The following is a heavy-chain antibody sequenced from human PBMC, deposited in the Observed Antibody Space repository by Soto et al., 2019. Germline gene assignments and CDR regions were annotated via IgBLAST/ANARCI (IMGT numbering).Heavy chain of an antibody. Sequence: QVQLVQSGAEVKQPGSSVKVSCKSSGGTFNNYAFSWVRQAPGQGLAWVGGIVPGPGAPNYAKKFKGRGTLIAEDSTAPAYMEFGGLRLEYTVVYYCVIEALGKVWFDPWGQGSLGTVAS. J-gene: IGHJ5*02. CDR2: IVPGPGAP. V-gene: IGHV1-69*11. D-gene: IGHD7-27*01. CDR1: GGTFNNYA. CDR3: VIEALGKVWFDP.